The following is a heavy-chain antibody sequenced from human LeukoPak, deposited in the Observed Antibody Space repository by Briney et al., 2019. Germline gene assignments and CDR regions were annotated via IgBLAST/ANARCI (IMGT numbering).Heavy chain of an antibody. V-gene: IGHV3-30*02. CDR2: IRYDGGNQ. CDR3: AKDLRSRIAAAGAPDY. CDR1: GFTFSSYG. D-gene: IGHD6-13*01. Sequence: GGSLRLSCAASGFTFSSYGMHWVRQTPGKGLECVAFIRYDGGNQYYTDSVKGRFTISRDNSKNTIYLQMNSLRAEDTAVYYCAKDLRSRIAAAGAPDYWGQGPLVTVSS. J-gene: IGHJ4*02.